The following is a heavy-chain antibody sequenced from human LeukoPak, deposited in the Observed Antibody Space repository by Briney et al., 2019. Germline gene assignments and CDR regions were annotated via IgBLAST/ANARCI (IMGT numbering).Heavy chain of an antibody. CDR1: GFTFSSYA. J-gene: IGHJ3*02. Sequence: GGSLRLSCAASGFTFSSYAMHWVRQAPGKGLEWVAVISYDGSNKYYADSVKGRFTISRDNSKNTLYLQMNSLRAEDTAVYYCARAPMHDSSGYYYVGAFDIWGQGTMVTVSS. CDR2: ISYDGSNK. D-gene: IGHD3-22*01. V-gene: IGHV3-30-3*01. CDR3: ARAPMHDSSGYYYVGAFDI.